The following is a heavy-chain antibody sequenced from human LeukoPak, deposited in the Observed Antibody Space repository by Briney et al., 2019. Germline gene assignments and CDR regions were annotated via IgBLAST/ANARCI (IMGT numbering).Heavy chain of an antibody. V-gene: IGHV3-7*04. Sequence: GGSLRLSCAASGFTFSSCWMSWVRQAPGKGLEWVANIKQDGSEEHYVDPVKGRFTISRDDTNSSLYLQMNSLRAEDTAVYYCARVRYGSFDYWGQGTLVTVSS. D-gene: IGHD3-10*01. CDR3: ARVRYGSFDY. CDR2: IKQDGSEE. J-gene: IGHJ4*02. CDR1: GFTFSSCW.